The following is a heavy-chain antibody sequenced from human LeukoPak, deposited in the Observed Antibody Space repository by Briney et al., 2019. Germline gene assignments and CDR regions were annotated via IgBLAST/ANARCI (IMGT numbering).Heavy chain of an antibody. CDR2: IIPIFGTA. CDR1: GGTFSSYA. CDR3: ARDNNWNWFDP. Sequence: VASVKVSCKASGGTFSSYAISWVRQAPGQGLEWMGGIIPIFGTANYAQKFQGRVTITADESTSTAYVELSSLRSEDTAVYYCARDNNWNWFDPWGQGTLVTVSS. J-gene: IGHJ5*02. V-gene: IGHV1-69*13. D-gene: IGHD1-20*01.